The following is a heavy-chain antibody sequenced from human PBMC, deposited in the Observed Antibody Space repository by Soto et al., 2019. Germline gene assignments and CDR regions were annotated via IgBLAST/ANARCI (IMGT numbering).Heavy chain of an antibody. J-gene: IGHJ4*03. V-gene: IGHV3-64D*06. CDR1: GFTFSKYA. D-gene: IGHD2-15*01. CDR3: VKGNQLLRYYFEF. CDR2: ITSDGDST. Sequence: PGGSLRLSCSVSGFTFSKYAMHWVRQAPGKGLEYVSGITSDGDSTWHADSVKDRFTISRDNSKNTLFLQMSSLRVEDTAIYFCVKGNQLLRYYFEFWGPGTLVTSPQ.